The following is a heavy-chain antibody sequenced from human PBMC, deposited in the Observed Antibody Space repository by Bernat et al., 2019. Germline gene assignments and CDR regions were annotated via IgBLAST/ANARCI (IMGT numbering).Heavy chain of an antibody. CDR1: EFSVSTNY. V-gene: IGHV3-66*02. CDR2: IYSGGAT. D-gene: IGHD5-18*01. J-gene: IGHJ5*02. CDR3: ASATWDTAMVTSWCET. Sequence: EVLLVESGGGVVQPGGSLRLSCAASEFSVSTNYMSWVRQAPGKGLEWVSVIYSGGATYYGESVKGRFTISRDISKNSLHLQMNSLRVEDTAVYYRASATWDTAMVTSWCETWGQGTLVTVSS.